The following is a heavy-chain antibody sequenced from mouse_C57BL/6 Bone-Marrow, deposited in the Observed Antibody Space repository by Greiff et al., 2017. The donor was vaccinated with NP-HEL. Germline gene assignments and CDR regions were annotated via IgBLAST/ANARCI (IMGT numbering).Heavy chain of an antibody. CDR3: ARYDDYDGDAMDY. J-gene: IGHJ4*01. V-gene: IGHV7-3*01. Sequence: EVQGVESGGGLVQPGGSLSLSCAASGFTFTDYYMSWVRQPPGKALEWLGFIRNKANGYTTEYSASVKGRFTISRDNSQSILYLQMNALRAEDSATYYCARYDDYDGDAMDYWGQGTSVTVSS. D-gene: IGHD2-4*01. CDR1: GFTFTDYY. CDR2: IRNKANGYTT.